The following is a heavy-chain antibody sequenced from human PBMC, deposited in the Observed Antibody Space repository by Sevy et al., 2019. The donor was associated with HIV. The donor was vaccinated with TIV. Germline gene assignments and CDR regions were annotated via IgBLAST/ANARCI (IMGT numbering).Heavy chain of an antibody. CDR3: ARVGPGERSGTNCSPNDY. J-gene: IGHJ4*02. CDR2: ISSGSSFI. CDR1: GFMFDGYS. V-gene: IGHV3-21*01. D-gene: IGHD2-2*01. Sequence: GGSLRLSCAASGFMFDGYSMNWVRQAPGKGLEWVSSISSGSSFIYYADSVKGRFTISRDNARESLSLHMNSLRVEDTGIYYCARVGPGERSGTNCSPNDYWGQGTLVTVSS.